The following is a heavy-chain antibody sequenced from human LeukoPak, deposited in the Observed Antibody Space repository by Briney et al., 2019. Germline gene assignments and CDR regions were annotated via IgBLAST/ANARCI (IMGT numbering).Heavy chain of an antibody. V-gene: IGHV4-38-2*02. CDR3: ARTRARSPYYYLDV. CDR1: GYSISSGYY. CDR2: IYHSGST. Sequence: SETLSLTCTVSGYSISSGYYWGWIRQPPGKGLEWIGSIYHSGSTYYNPSLKSRVTISVDTSKNQFSLKLSSVTAADTAVYYCARTRARSPYYYLDVWGKGTTVTVSS. D-gene: IGHD2-15*01. J-gene: IGHJ6*03.